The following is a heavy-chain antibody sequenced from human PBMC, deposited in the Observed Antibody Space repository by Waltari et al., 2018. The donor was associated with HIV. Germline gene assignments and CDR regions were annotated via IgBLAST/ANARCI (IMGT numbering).Heavy chain of an antibody. J-gene: IGHJ4*02. CDR3: TRALAY. V-gene: IGHV3-73*02. CDR1: GFTFSASA. CDR2: SRSRGNRYAT. Sequence: EVQLVESGGGLVQPGGSLRVSCAASGFTFSASAIHWVRQASGKGVGEVGRSRSRGNRYATAYGASVKGRFTVSRDDSKNTAYLQMNNLKTEDTAVYYCTRALAYWGQGTLVTVSP. D-gene: IGHD3-16*01.